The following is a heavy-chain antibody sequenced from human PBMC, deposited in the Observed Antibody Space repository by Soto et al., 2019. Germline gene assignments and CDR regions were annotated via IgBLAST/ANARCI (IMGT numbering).Heavy chain of an antibody. V-gene: IGHV1-18*01. CDR3: ARDGYCISTSCRHYDYYGMDV. D-gene: IGHD2-2*03. CDR2: ISGYNGNT. J-gene: IGHJ6*02. Sequence: QVQLVQSGAEVKKPGASVKVSCKASGYTFTSYGISWVRRAPGQGLEWMGWISGYNGNTNYAQKLQGRVTMTTDTSTSTAYMELRSLRSDDTAVYYCARDGYCISTSCRHYDYYGMDVWGQGTTVTVSS. CDR1: GYTFTSYG.